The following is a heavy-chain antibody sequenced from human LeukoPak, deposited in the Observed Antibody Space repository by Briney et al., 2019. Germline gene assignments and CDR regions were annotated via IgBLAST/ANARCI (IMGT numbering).Heavy chain of an antibody. CDR1: GGSFSGYY. CDR3: ARVSHRFGESDY. J-gene: IGHJ4*02. CDR2: INHSGST. Sequence: SETLSLTCAVYGGSFSGYYWSWIRQPPGKGLEWIGEINHSGSTNNNPSLKSRVTISVDTSKNQFSLKLSSVTAADTAVYYCARVSHRFGESDYWGQGTLVTVSS. V-gene: IGHV4-34*01. D-gene: IGHD3-10*01.